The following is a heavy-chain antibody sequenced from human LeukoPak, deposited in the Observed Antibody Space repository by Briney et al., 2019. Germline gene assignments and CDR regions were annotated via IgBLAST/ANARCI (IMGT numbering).Heavy chain of an antibody. Sequence: GASVKVSCKASGYTFTSYYMHWVRQAPGQGLEWMGWISAYNGNTNYAQKLQGRVTMTTDTSTSTAYMELRSLRSDDTAVYYCARLNGLAAAGTGFDYWGQGTLVTVSS. J-gene: IGHJ4*02. CDR2: ISAYNGNT. V-gene: IGHV1-18*04. CDR1: GYTFTSYY. CDR3: ARLNGLAAAGTGFDY. D-gene: IGHD6-13*01.